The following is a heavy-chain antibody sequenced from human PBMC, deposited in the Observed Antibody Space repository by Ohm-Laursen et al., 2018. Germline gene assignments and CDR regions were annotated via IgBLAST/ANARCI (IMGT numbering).Heavy chain of an antibody. V-gene: IGHV3-23*01. D-gene: IGHD6-13*01. J-gene: IGHJ6*02. CDR1: GFTFSSYA. Sequence: GSLRLSCSASGFTFSSYAMSWVRQAPGKGLEWVSAISGSGGSTYYADSVKGRFTISRDNSKNTLYLQMNSLRAEDTAVYYCAILGGSSWPPYYYYYGMDVWGQGTTVTGSS. CDR2: ISGSGGST. CDR3: AILGGSSWPPYYYYYGMDV.